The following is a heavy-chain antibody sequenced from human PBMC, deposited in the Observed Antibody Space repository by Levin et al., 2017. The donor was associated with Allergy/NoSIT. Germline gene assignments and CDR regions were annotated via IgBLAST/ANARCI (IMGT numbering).Heavy chain of an antibody. CDR1: GFTFSDYY. V-gene: IGHV3-11*05. D-gene: IGHD3-9*01. Sequence: GGSLRLSCAASGFTFSDYYMSWIRQAPGKGLEWVSYISSSSSYTNYADSVKGRFTISRDNAKNSLYLQMNSLRAEDTAVYYCARDDYDILTGYYADDAFDIWGQGTMVTVSS. CDR2: ISSSSSYT. J-gene: IGHJ3*02. CDR3: ARDDYDILTGYYADDAFDI.